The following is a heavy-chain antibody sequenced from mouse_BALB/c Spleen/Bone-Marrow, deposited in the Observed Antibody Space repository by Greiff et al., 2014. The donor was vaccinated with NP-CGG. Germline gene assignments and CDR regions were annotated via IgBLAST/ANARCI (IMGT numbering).Heavy chain of an antibody. CDR2: ISSGGTYT. V-gene: IGHV5-6*02. CDR1: GFTFSNYG. D-gene: IGHD2-4*01. CDR3: ARRRDYDYFDY. Sequence: EVNLVESGGDSVKPGGSLKLSCAASGFTFSNYGMSWVRQIPDKRLEWVATISSGGTYTFYPDSVKGRFTISRDNTKNTLTLQMTSLESEDTAMYYCARRRDYDYFDYWGQGTTLTVSS. J-gene: IGHJ2*01.